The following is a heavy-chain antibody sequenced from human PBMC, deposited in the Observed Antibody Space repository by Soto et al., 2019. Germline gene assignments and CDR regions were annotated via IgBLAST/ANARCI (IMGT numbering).Heavy chain of an antibody. CDR3: ARRHAPDFYWYFDV. CDR1: GFPFSSYY. V-gene: IGHV1-46*01. J-gene: IGHJ2*01. CDR2: ISPRGTTT. Sequence: QVQLVQSGAEVKKPGASVKVSCRASGFPFSSYYMHWVRQAPGQGLEWVARISPRGTTTSYAESFQGRVTVTSDTSTSTVFMEVSSMRSDDNAIYYCARRHAPDFYWYFDVWGRGTLVNVSS.